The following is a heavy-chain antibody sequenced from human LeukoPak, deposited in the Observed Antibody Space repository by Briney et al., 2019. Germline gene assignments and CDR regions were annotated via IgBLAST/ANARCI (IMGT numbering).Heavy chain of an antibody. J-gene: IGHJ6*02. V-gene: IGHV3-7*03. Sequence: GTSLRLSCAASGFTFSSYWMNWVRQAPGKGLEWVASINHNGNVNYYVDSVKGRFTISRDNAKNSLYLQMSNLRAEDTAVYFCARGGGLDVWGQGATVTVSS. CDR2: INHNGNVN. CDR1: GFTFSSYW. D-gene: IGHD3-16*01. CDR3: ARGGGLDV.